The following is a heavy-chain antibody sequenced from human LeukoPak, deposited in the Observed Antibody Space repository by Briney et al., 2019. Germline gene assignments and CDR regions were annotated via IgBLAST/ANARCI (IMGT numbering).Heavy chain of an antibody. Sequence: ASVKVSCKASGGTFSSYAISWVRQAPGQGLEWMGRIIPIFGTANYAQKFQGRVTITTDESTSTAYMELSSLRSEDTAVYYCARELITMVRGVAVGAFDIWDQGTMVTVSS. CDR3: ARELITMVRGVAVGAFDI. D-gene: IGHD3-10*01. J-gene: IGHJ3*02. CDR2: IIPIFGTA. V-gene: IGHV1-69*05. CDR1: GGTFSSYA.